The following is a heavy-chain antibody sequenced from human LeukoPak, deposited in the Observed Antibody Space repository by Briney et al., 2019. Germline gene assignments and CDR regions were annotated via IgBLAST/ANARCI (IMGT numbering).Heavy chain of an antibody. Sequence: GGSLRLSCAASGFTFSSYSMNWVRQAPGKGLEWVSCISSSSSTIYYADSVKGRFTISRDNAKNSLYLQMNSLRAEDTAVYYCARGGCSSTSCYIHYYYYYMDVWGKGTTVTVSS. V-gene: IGHV3-48*01. CDR2: ISSSSSTI. D-gene: IGHD2-2*02. J-gene: IGHJ6*03. CDR3: ARGGCSSTSCYIHYYYYYMDV. CDR1: GFTFSSYS.